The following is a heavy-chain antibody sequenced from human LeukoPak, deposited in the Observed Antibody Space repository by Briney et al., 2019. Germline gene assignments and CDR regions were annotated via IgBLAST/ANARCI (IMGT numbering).Heavy chain of an antibody. Sequence: SQTLSLTCAVSGGSISSGGYYWSWIRQPPGKGLEWIGYIYHSGSTYYNPSLKSRVTISVDRSKNQFSLKLSSVTAADTAVYYCARELSPYCSGGSCYPTASYGMDVWGQGTTVTVSS. V-gene: IGHV4-30-2*01. CDR2: IYHSGST. CDR3: ARELSPYCSGGSCYPTASYGMDV. D-gene: IGHD2-15*01. CDR1: GGSISSGGYY. J-gene: IGHJ6*02.